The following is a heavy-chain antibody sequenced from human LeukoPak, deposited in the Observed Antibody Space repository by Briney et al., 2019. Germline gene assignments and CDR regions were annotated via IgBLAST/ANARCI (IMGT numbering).Heavy chain of an antibody. CDR1: EFTFSSYS. J-gene: IGHJ4*02. Sequence: GGSLRLSCVAPEFTFSSYSMNWVRQAPGKGLEWVSFISSRSTYIYYADSVKGRSTISRDNAKNSLYLQMNSLRAEDTAVYYCASHFDWLSNPYFDYWGQGALVTVSS. CDR3: ASHFDWLSNPYFDY. V-gene: IGHV3-21*04. CDR2: ISSRSTYI. D-gene: IGHD3-9*01.